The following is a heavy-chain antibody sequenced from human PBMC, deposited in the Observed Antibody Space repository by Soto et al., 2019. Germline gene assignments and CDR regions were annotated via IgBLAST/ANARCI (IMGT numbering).Heavy chain of an antibody. Sequence: ETLSLTCAVYGGSFSSYSMNWVRQAPGKGLEWVSYISSSSSTIYYADSVKGRFTISRDNAKNSLYLQMNSLRAEDTAVYYCARGDKGVIIDYDAFDIWGQGTMVTVSS. D-gene: IGHD3-10*01. J-gene: IGHJ3*02. CDR1: GGSFSSYS. CDR3: ARGDKGVIIDYDAFDI. CDR2: ISSSSSTI. V-gene: IGHV3-48*01.